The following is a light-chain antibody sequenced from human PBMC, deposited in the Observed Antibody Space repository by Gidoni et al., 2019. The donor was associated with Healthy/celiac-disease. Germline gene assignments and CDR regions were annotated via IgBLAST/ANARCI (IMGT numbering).Light chain of an antibody. V-gene: IGKV3-11*01. CDR1: QSVSSY. CDR3: QQRSNGFT. J-gene: IGKJ3*01. CDR2: DAS. Sequence: EIVLTQSPATLSLSPGERATLSCRASQSVSSYLAWYQQKPGQAPRLLIYDASNRATGIPARFSGSGSGTDFTLTISSLEPEDFAGYYCQQRSNGFTFXPXTKVDIK.